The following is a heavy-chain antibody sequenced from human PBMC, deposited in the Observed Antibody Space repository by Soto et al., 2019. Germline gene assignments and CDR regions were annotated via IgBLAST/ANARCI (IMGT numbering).Heavy chain of an antibody. CDR1: GYTFTSYG. Sequence: QVQLVQSGAEVKKPGASVKVSCKASGYTFTSYGISWVRQAPGQGLEWMGWISAYNGNTNYAQKLQGRVTMTTDTPTXTXFMELRSLRSDDTAVYYCARDGWRFGDRPRYYGMDVWGQGTTVTVSS. D-gene: IGHD3-10*01. CDR2: ISAYNGNT. V-gene: IGHV1-18*01. J-gene: IGHJ6*02. CDR3: ARDGWRFGDRPRYYGMDV.